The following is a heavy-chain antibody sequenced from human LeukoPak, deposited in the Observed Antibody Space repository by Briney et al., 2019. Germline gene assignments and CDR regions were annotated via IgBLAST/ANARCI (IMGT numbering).Heavy chain of an antibody. V-gene: IGHV3-30*04. CDR1: GFTFSSYA. J-gene: IGHJ4*02. D-gene: IGHD2-15*01. CDR2: ISYDGSNK. Sequence: GGSLRLSCAASGFTFSSYAMHWVRQAPGKGLEWVAVISYDGSNKYYADSVKGRFTISRDNSKNTLYLQMNSLRAEDTAVYYCARGVVDHWGQGTLVTVSS. CDR3: ARGVVDH.